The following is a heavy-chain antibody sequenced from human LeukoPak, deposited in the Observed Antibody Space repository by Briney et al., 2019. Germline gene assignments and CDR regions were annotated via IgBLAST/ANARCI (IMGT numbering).Heavy chain of an antibody. J-gene: IGHJ4*02. D-gene: IGHD3-3*01. CDR2: ISSSSSYI. Sequence: PGGSLRLSCAASGFTFSDYYMSWIRQAPGKGLEWVSSISSSSSYIYYADSVKGRFTISRDNAKNSLYLQMNSLRAEDTAVYYCAREPYYDFWSGYYDIDYWGQGTLVTVFS. CDR3: AREPYYDFWSGYYDIDY. V-gene: IGHV3-11*06. CDR1: GFTFSDYY.